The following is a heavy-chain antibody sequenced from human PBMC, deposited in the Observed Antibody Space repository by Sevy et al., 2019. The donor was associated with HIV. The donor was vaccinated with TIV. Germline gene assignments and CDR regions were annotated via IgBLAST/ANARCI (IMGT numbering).Heavy chain of an antibody. CDR1: XXXXSNXX. Sequence: GGSLRLSXAXXXXXXSNXXMXXVXQAPXKGLEWVXRIKSKTDGGTTDYATPVKGRFTISRDDSKNTLYLQMNSLKTEDXXVYYXXXXKHXXXGXFXXXXXXQGTLVTVSS. J-gene: IGHJ4*02. CDR3: XXXKHXXXGXFXXXX. CDR2: IKSKTDGGTT. V-gene: IGHV3-15*01. D-gene: IGHD3-3*02.